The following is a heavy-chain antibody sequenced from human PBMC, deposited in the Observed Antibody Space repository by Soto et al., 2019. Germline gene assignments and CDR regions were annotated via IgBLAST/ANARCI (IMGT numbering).Heavy chain of an antibody. CDR2: INHSGST. CDR1: GGSFSGYY. J-gene: IGHJ5*02. D-gene: IGHD3-10*01. Sequence: PSLTCAVYGGSFSGYYWSWIRQPPGKGLEWIGEINHSGSTNYNPSLKSRVTISVDTSKNQFSLKLSSVTAADTAVYYCASFISWGWFDPWGQGTLVTVSS. CDR3: ASFISWGWFDP. V-gene: IGHV4-34*01.